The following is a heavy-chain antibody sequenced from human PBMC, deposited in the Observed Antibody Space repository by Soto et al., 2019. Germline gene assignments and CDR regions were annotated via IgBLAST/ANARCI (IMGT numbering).Heavy chain of an antibody. CDR2: FDPEETET. CDR3: SAGRCCRTECNSNLAF. D-gene: IGHD2-21*01. J-gene: IGHJ4*02. V-gene: IGHV1-24*01. CDR1: VYTIRSLF. Sequence: ASVKVSCKVSVYTIRSLFMHWVRQAPGKGLEWMGGFDPEETETIYARKFQGRVTMTEDTSTDTAYLELRSLRSEDRAIYYCSAGRCCRTECNSNLAFWGQRTLVTVSS.